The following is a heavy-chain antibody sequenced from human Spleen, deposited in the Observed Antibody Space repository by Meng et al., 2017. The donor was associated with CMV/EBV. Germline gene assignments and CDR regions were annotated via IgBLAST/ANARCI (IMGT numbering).Heavy chain of an antibody. CDR3: ARGAHYYPRYFDY. Sequence: QVSLEGSGPGLVKPSETLSLTCTVSGGSISSSSYYWGWIRQPPGKGLEWIGSIYYSGSTYYNPSLKSRVTISVDTSKNQFSLKLSSVTAADTAVYYCARGAHYYPRYFDYWGQGALVTVSS. J-gene: IGHJ4*02. V-gene: IGHV4-39*07. CDR1: GGSISSSSYY. CDR2: IYYSGST. D-gene: IGHD3-10*01.